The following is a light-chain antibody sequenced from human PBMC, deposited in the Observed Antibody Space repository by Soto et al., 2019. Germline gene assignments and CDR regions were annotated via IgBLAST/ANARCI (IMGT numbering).Light chain of an antibody. V-gene: IGKV3-11*01. Sequence: EIVLTQSPATLSSSPGERATLSCRASQSVSSHLTWYQHIPGQAPRLLIYDASTRANGIPARFSGSGSGTDFTLTISSLEPEDSAVYYCQQRSDWPLLFGGGTRVEIK. CDR1: QSVSSH. CDR3: QQRSDWPLL. J-gene: IGKJ4*01. CDR2: DAS.